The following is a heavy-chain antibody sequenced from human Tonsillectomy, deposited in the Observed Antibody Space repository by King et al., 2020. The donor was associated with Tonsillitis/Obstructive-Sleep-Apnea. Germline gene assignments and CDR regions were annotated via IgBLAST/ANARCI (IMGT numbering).Heavy chain of an antibody. Sequence: VQLVESGGGLIQPGGSLRLSCAASGFTVSSNYMSWVRQAPGKGLEWVSVIYSGGYTYYADSVKGRFTISRDSSKNTLYLQMNSLRAEDTAVYYCARDRKQMGTHYFFDYWGQGTLVTVSS. D-gene: IGHD5-24*01. CDR2: IYSGGYT. J-gene: IGHJ4*02. CDR1: GFTVSSNY. V-gene: IGHV3-53*01. CDR3: ARDRKQMGTHYFFDY.